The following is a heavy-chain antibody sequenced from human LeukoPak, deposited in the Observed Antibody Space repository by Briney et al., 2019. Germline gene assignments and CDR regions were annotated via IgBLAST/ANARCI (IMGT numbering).Heavy chain of an antibody. J-gene: IGHJ4*02. Sequence: PGGSLRLSCAGSGCTFGSYAMTWARLAPGKGLEWVSGISGSGNSTYYADSVKGPFTIPRENSKNTVYLQMTSMRAEDTAVYYCAKDGEDCGGNCYLVHYWGQGTLVTVSS. CDR2: ISGSGNST. D-gene: IGHD2-21*01. CDR3: AKDGEDCGGNCYLVHY. CDR1: GCTFGSYA. V-gene: IGHV3-23*01.